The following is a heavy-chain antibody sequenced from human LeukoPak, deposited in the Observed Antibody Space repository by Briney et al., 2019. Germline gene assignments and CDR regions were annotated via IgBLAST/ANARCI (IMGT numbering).Heavy chain of an antibody. D-gene: IGHD3-16*01. CDR1: GFTFSSYG. V-gene: IGHV3-33*01. CDR2: IWYDGSNK. J-gene: IGHJ4*02. CDR3: AREGSRGYYFDY. Sequence: GGSLRLSCAASGFTFSSYGMHWVRQAPGKGLEWVAVIWYDGSNKYYADSVKGRFTISRDNSKNTLYLQMNSLRAEDTAVYYCAREGSRGYYFDYWGQGTLVTVSS.